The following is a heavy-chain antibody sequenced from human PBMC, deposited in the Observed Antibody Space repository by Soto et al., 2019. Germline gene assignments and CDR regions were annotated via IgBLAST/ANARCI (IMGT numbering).Heavy chain of an antibody. Sequence: SVKVSCKASGGTFSSYAISWVRQAPGQGLEWMGGIIPIFGTANYAQKFQGRVTITADESTSTAYMELSSLRSEDTAMYYCARRFCSSTSCYAGWFDPWGQGTLVTVSS. J-gene: IGHJ5*02. CDR2: IIPIFGTA. CDR3: ARRFCSSTSCYAGWFDP. D-gene: IGHD2-2*01. CDR1: GGTFSSYA. V-gene: IGHV1-69*13.